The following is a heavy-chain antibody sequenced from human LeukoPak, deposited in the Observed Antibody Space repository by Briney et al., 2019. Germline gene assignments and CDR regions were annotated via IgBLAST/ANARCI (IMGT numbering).Heavy chain of an antibody. CDR1: GFTFSSYA. J-gene: IGHJ4*02. CDR2: ISGSGGST. D-gene: IGHD3-10*01. CDR3: AKSPGSRSYPHYFDY. V-gene: IGHV3-23*01. Sequence: PGGSLRLSCAASGFTFSSYAMSWVRQALGKGLEWVSAISGSGGSTYYADSVKGRFTISRDNSKNTPYLQMNSLRAEDTAVYYCAKSPGSRSYPHYFDYWGQGTLVTVSS.